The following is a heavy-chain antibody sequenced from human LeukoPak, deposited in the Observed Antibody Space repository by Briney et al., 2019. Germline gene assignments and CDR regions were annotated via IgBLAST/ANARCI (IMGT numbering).Heavy chain of an antibody. D-gene: IGHD6-13*01. CDR3: ARDYSYSSSWPPYFDY. CDR1: GGSISSSSYY. V-gene: IGHV4-39*07. Sequence: KPSETLSLTCTVSGGSISSSSYYWGWIRQPPGKGLEWIGSIYYSGSTYYNPSLKSRVTISVDTSKNQFSLKLSSVTAADTAVYYCARDYSYSSSWPPYFDYWGQGTLVTVSS. CDR2: IYYSGST. J-gene: IGHJ4*02.